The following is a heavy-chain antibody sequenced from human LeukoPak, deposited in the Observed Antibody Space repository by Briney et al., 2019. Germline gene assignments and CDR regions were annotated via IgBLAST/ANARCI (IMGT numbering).Heavy chain of an antibody. CDR1: GGSFSGYY. CDR2: INHSGST. V-gene: IGHV4-34*01. Sequence: SETLSLTCAVYGGSFSGYYWSWIRQPPGKGLEWIGEINHSGSTNYNPSLKSRVTISVDTSKNQFSLKLSSVTATDTAVYYCASSWYGHDYWGQGTLVTVSS. J-gene: IGHJ4*02. CDR3: ASSWYGHDY. D-gene: IGHD6-13*01.